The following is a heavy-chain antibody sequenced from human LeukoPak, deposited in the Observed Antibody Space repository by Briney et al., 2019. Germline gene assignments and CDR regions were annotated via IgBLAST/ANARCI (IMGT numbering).Heavy chain of an antibody. CDR2: IYSGGST. CDR1: GFTFSSYA. V-gene: IGHV3-53*01. Sequence: GGSLRLSCAASGFTFSSYAMSWVRQAPGKGLEWVSVIYSGGSTYYADSVKGRFTISRDNSKNTLYLQMNSLRAEDTAVYYCASDSSSPEYFQHWGQGTLVTVSS. CDR3: ASDSSSPEYFQH. D-gene: IGHD6-13*01. J-gene: IGHJ1*01.